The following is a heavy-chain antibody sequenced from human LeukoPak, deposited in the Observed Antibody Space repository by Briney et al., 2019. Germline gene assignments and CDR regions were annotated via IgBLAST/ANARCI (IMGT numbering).Heavy chain of an antibody. Sequence: PGGSLRLSCAASGFTFSSYGMHWVRQAPGKGLEWVAVIWYDGSNKYYADSVKGRFTISRDNSKNTLYLQMNSLRAEDTAVYYCARDYTGSSGYYSSYYYYGVDVWGQGTTVTVSS. D-gene: IGHD3-22*01. CDR1: GFTFSSYG. CDR3: ARDYTGSSGYYSSYYYYGVDV. J-gene: IGHJ6*02. V-gene: IGHV3-33*01. CDR2: IWYDGSNK.